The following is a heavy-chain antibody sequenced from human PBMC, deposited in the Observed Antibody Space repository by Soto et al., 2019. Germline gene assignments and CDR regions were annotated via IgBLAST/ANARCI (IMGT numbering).Heavy chain of an antibody. CDR1: YW. CDR3: ARHPNYYDSSGYYYSDA. Sequence: YWSWIRQHPGKGLEWIGIIYPGDSKTRYSPSFQGQVTISADKSISTAFLHWSSLKASDTAMYYCARHPNYYDSSGYYYSDAWGQGTQVTVSS. J-gene: IGHJ4*02. V-gene: IGHV5-51*01. CDR2: IYPGDSKT. D-gene: IGHD3-22*01.